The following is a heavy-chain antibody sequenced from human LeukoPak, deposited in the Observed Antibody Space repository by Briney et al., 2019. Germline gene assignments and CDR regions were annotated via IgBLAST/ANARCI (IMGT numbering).Heavy chain of an antibody. Sequence: ASVKVSCKASGYTFTGYYMHWVRQAPGQGLEWMGWINPNSGGTNYAQKFQGRVTMTRDTSISTAYMELSRLRSDDTAVYYCAREITVAGTFDYWGQGTLVTVSS. CDR2: INPNSGGT. CDR3: AREITVAGTFDY. V-gene: IGHV1-2*02. D-gene: IGHD6-19*01. CDR1: GYTFTGYY. J-gene: IGHJ4*02.